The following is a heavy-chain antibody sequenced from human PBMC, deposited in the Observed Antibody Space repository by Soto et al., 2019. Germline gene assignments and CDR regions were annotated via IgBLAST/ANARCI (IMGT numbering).Heavy chain of an antibody. CDR1: GFTYTRYS. CDR2: ISSTTNYI. Sequence: GGSLRLSCAASGFTYTRYSMNWVRQAPGKGLEWVSSISSTTNYIYYGDSMKGRFTISRDNAKNSLYLEMNSLRAEDTAVYYCARESEDLTSNFDYWGQGTLVTV. CDR3: ARESEDLTSNFDY. V-gene: IGHV3-21*06. J-gene: IGHJ4*02.